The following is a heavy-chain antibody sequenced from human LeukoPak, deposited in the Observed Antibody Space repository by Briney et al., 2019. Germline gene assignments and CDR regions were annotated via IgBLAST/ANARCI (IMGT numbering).Heavy chain of an antibody. CDR2: ISSSSSTI. CDR1: GFTFSSYW. CDR3: AKVNRGLFGVVYYYMDV. J-gene: IGHJ6*03. D-gene: IGHD3-3*01. Sequence: TGGSLRLSCAASGFTFSSYWMSWVRQAPGKGLEWVSYISSSSSTIYYADSVKGRFTISRDNAKNSLYLQMNSLRAEDTAVYYCAKVNRGLFGVVYYYMDVWGKGTTVTVSS. V-gene: IGHV3-48*01.